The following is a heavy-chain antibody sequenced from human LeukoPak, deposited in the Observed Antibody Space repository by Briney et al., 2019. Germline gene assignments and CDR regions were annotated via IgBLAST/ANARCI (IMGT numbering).Heavy chain of an antibody. Sequence: ASVKVSCKASGYTFTGYYMHWVRRAPGQGLEWMGWINPNSGGTNYAQKFQGRVTMTRDTSISTAYMELSRLRSDDTAVYYCARYRDNCSGGSCYFYFDYWGQGTLVTVSS. V-gene: IGHV1-2*02. CDR3: ARYRDNCSGGSCYFYFDY. CDR2: INPNSGGT. J-gene: IGHJ4*02. D-gene: IGHD2-15*01. CDR1: GYTFTGYY.